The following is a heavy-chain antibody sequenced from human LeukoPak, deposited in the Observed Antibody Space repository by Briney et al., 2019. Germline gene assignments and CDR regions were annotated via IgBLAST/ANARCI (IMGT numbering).Heavy chain of an antibody. CDR1: GFTFRAYA. CDR3: AKGDYGDYDEPHYYFYYMEV. CDR2: IRYDGTKR. Sequence: GGSLRLSCAASGFTFRAYAMHWVRQAPGKGLEWVAFIRYDGTKRKYGDSVRGRFTISRDSSKDMMYLQMNSLRAEDTAVYYCAKGDYGDYDEPHYYFYYMEVWGKGTTVTVSS. V-gene: IGHV3-30*02. J-gene: IGHJ6*03. D-gene: IGHD4-17*01.